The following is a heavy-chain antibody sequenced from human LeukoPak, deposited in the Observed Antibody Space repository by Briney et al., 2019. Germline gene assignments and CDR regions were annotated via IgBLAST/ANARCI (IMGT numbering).Heavy chain of an antibody. D-gene: IGHD2-2*01. CDR3: ARRQGCSSTSCPPDY. V-gene: IGHV3-23*01. J-gene: IGHJ4*02. CDR2: ISGDGAST. CDR1: GFTFSIHA. Sequence: GGSLRLSCAASGFTFSIHAMTWVRQAPGKGLEWVSGISGDGASTHYAESVKGQFTISRDNSQNTLFLQMNSLRVEDTAIYYCARRQGCSSTSCPPDYWGQGTLVTVST.